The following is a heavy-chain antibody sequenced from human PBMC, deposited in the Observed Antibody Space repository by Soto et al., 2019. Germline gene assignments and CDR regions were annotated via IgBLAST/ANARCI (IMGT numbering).Heavy chain of an antibody. CDR2: ISYDGSNK. Sequence: GGSLRLSCAASGFTFSSYAMHWVRQAPGKGLEWVAVISYDGSNKYYADSVKGRFTISRDNSKNTLYLQMNSLRAEDTAVYYCARDLLNTDILTGYYTPYYYGMDVWGQGTTVTVSS. CDR3: ARDLLNTDILTGYYTPYYYGMDV. D-gene: IGHD3-9*01. V-gene: IGHV3-30-3*01. J-gene: IGHJ6*02. CDR1: GFTFSSYA.